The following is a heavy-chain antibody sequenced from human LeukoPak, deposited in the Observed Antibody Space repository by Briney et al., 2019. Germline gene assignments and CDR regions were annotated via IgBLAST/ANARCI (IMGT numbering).Heavy chain of an antibody. J-gene: IGHJ4*02. Sequence: GGSLRLSCAASGFTFSTYGMHWVRQAPGKGLEWVAVMSSDGSNKYCADSVKGRFTISRDNTKNTLFLQMNSLRVEDTAVDYCARDAVYSSSWQYYWGQGTLGTVSS. V-gene: IGHV3-30*03. D-gene: IGHD6-13*01. CDR3: ARDAVYSSSWQYY. CDR1: GFTFSTYG. CDR2: MSSDGSNK.